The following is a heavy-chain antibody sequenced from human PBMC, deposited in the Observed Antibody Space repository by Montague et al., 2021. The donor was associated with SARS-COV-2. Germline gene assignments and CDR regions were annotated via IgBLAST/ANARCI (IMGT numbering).Heavy chain of an antibody. J-gene: IGHJ4*02. CDR1: GGSISSGGYY. Sequence: TLYLTCTVSGGSISSGGYYWSWICQHPGKGLEWIGYIYYSGSTYYNPSLKSRVTISVDTSKNQFSLKLSSVTAADTAVYYCARDVGWYSSSWFDYWGQGTLVTVSS. CDR3: ARDVGWYSSSWFDY. CDR2: IYYSGST. V-gene: IGHV4-31*03. D-gene: IGHD6-13*01.